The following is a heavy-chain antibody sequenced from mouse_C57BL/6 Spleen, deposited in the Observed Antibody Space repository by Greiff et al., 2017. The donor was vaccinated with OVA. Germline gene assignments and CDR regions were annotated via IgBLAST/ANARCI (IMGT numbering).Heavy chain of an antibody. CDR1: GYTFTSYW. CDR2: IHPNSGST. V-gene: IGHV1-64*01. CDR3: ARIRIYDYDVPSY. Sequence: QVQLQQSGAELVKPGASVKLSCKASGYTFTSYWMHWVKQRPGQGLEWIGMIHPNSGSTNYNEKFKSKATLTVDKSSSTAYMQLSSLTSEDSAVYYCARIRIYDYDVPSYWGQGTLVTVSA. D-gene: IGHD2-4*01. J-gene: IGHJ3*01.